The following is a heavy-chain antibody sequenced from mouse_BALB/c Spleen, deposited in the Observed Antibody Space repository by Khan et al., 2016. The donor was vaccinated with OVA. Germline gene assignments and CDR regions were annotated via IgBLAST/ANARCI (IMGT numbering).Heavy chain of an antibody. CDR2: LSYSGII. D-gene: IGHD2-5*01. CDR1: GYSITSGYS. V-gene: IGHV3-1*02. CDR3: ARESNCMDY. J-gene: IGHJ4*01. Sequence: EVQLQESGPDLVKPSQSLSLTCTVTGYSITSGYSWHWIRQFRGNKLEWLGYLSYSGIINFNQYLKSRISITRDTSKNQFFLQLNSVTAEDTATYYCARESNCMDYWGQGTSVTVSS.